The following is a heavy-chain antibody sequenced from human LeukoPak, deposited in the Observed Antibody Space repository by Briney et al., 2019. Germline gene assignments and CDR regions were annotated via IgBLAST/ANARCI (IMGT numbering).Heavy chain of an antibody. J-gene: IGHJ2*01. D-gene: IGHD3-9*01. CDR2: ISDNA. Sequence: GGSLRLSCAASGFTFSSYTMNWVRQAPGKGLQRISAISDNAYYADSVKGRFTISRDNSKNTLYLQMNNLRAEDTAVYYCVKDGLDWGSYSDLWGRGTLVTVSS. V-gene: IGHV3-23*01. CDR1: GFTFSSYT. CDR3: VKDGLDWGSYSDL.